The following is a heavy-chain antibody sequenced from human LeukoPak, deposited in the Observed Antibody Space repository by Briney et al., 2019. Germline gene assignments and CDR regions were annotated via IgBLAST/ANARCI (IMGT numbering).Heavy chain of an antibody. V-gene: IGHV3-53*01. CDR2: IYSGGST. CDR3: ERPTPDLRTHSTPAYYGMDV. J-gene: IGHJ6*02. Sequence: GSLRLSCAASGFTVSSNYMSWVRQAPGKGLEWVSVIYSGGSTYYPDSVKGRLTIARDNSKNTLYLQMNRLRAEDTAVYYCERPTPDLRTHSTPAYYGMDVWGQGTTVTVSS. CDR1: GFTVSSNY. D-gene: IGHD2-15*01.